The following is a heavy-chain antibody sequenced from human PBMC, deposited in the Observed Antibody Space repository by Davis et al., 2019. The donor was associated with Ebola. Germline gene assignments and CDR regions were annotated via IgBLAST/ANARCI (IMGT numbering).Heavy chain of an antibody. CDR1: GFTVSTYA. CDR2: IWANGDHR. V-gene: IGHV3-33*08. J-gene: IGHJ1*01. Sequence: PGGSLRLSCAASGFTVSTYAMTWVRQAPGKGLEWVAFIWANGDHRDYADSVKGRFTISRDNAKNSLYLQMNSLRDDDTAVYYRVRDRWGAVRPYFQHWGQGTLVTVSS. D-gene: IGHD6-6*01. CDR3: VRDRWGAVRPYFQH.